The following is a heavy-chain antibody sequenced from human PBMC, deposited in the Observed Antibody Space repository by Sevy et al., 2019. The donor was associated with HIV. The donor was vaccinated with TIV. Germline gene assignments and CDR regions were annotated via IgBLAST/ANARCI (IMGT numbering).Heavy chain of an antibody. CDR2: ISAYNGNT. D-gene: IGHD2-2*01. CDR3: ARDFMGYCSSTSCPTTPFDY. Sequence: ASVKVSCKASGYTFTSYGISWVRQAPGQGLEWMGWISAYNGNTNYTQKLQGRVTMTTDTSTSTAYMELRSLRSDDTAVYYCARDFMGYCSSTSCPTTPFDYWGQGTLVTVSS. V-gene: IGHV1-18*01. J-gene: IGHJ4*02. CDR1: GYTFTSYG.